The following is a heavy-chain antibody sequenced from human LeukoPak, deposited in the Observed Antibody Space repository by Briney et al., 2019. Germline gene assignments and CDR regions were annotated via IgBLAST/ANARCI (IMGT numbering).Heavy chain of an antibody. CDR3: ARDSSEFRSLIPH. V-gene: IGHV1-69*13. J-gene: IGHJ1*01. CDR2: ITPMFRTA. Sequence: ASVKVSFKASGGTFSIYAISWVRQAPGQGLEWMGGITPMFRTAKYAQKFQGRVTITADESTSTAYMELSSLRSEDTAVYYCARDSSEFRSLIPHWGQGTLVTVSS. D-gene: IGHD2-21*01. CDR1: GGTFSIYA.